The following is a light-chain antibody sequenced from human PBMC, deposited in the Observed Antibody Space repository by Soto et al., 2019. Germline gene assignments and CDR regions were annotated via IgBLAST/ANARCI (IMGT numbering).Light chain of an antibody. J-gene: IGLJ3*02. CDR3: CSYAGSSTWV. V-gene: IGLV2-23*02. Sequence: QSALTQPASVSGSPGQSITMSCTGASSDVGSYNVVSWYQQHPGKAPKLIIYEVTKRHSGVSNHFSGSKSGNTASLTISGLRAEDEADYYCCSYAGSSTWVFGGGTKVTVL. CDR1: SSDVGSYNV. CDR2: EVT.